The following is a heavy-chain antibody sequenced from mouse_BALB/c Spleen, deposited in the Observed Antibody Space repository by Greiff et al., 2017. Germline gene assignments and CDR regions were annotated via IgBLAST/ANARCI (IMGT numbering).Heavy chain of an antibody. V-gene: IGHV3-2*02. CDR2: ISYSGST. D-gene: IGHD1-1*01. CDR1: GYSITSDYA. CDR3: ASGYYYGSSRYWYFDV. J-gene: IGHJ1*01. Sequence: VQLKESGPGLVKPSQSLSLTCTVTGYSITSDYAWNWIRQFPGNKLEWMGYISYSGSTSYNPSLKSRISITRDTSKNQFFLQLNSVTTEDTATYYCASGYYYGSSRYWYFDVWGAGTTVTVSS.